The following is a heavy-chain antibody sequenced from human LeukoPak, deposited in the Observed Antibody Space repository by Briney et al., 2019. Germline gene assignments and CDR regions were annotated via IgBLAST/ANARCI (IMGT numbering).Heavy chain of an antibody. V-gene: IGHV1-69*05. Sequence: ASVKVSCKASGGTFSSYAISWVRQAPGHGLEWMGGIIPIFGTANYAQKFQGRVTITTDESTSTAYMELSSLRSEDTAVYYCARGSLVGATTNFDYWGQGTLVTVSS. CDR1: GGTFSSYA. J-gene: IGHJ4*02. CDR2: IIPIFGTA. CDR3: ARGSLVGATTNFDY. D-gene: IGHD1-26*01.